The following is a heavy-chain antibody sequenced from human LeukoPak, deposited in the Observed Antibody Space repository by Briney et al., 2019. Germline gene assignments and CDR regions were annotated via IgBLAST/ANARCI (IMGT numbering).Heavy chain of an antibody. CDR1: GGSFSGYY. CDR2: INHSGST. V-gene: IGHV4-34*01. D-gene: IGHD3-10*01. Sequence: SETLSLTCAVYGGSFSGYYWSWIRQPPGKGLEWIGEINHSGSTNYNPSLKSRVTISVDTSKNQFSLKLSSVTAADTAVYYCARVGMVRGIDYWGQGTLVTVSS. J-gene: IGHJ4*02. CDR3: ARVGMVRGIDY.